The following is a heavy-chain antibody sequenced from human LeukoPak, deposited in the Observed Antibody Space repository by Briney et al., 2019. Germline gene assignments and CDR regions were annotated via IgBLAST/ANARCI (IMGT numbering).Heavy chain of an antibody. D-gene: IGHD2-21*01. Sequence: GGSLRLSCAVSGFTFRSYDMSWVRQAPGKGLEWVSGISSSGSAIYYADSVKGRFTISRDNAQNSLYLQMSSLRAEDTAMYYCARDQSYYRVWGQGTLVTVSS. V-gene: IGHV3-48*03. J-gene: IGHJ4*02. CDR2: ISSSGSAI. CDR1: GFTFRSYD. CDR3: ARDQSYYRV.